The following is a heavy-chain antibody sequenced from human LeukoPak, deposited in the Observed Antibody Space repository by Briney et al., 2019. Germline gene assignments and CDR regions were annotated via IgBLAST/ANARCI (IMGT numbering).Heavy chain of an antibody. CDR1: GFSFSTYD. V-gene: IGHV3-13*01. Sequence: GGSLRLSCAGSGFSFSTYDMLWVRQAPGKGLEWVSAIGSGGDTYYAGSVKGRFTISRESANNSFYLQMNSLNAGDTAVYFCARAVAGTDEIDSWGQGTLVTVSS. J-gene: IGHJ4*02. CDR2: IGSGGDT. D-gene: IGHD6-19*01. CDR3: ARAVAGTDEIDS.